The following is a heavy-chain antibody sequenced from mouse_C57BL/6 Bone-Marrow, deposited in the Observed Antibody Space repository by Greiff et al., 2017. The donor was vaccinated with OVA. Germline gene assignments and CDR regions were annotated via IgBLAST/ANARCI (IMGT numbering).Heavy chain of an antibody. CDR1: GFTFSSYG. Sequence: EVKLVESGGDLVKPGGSLKLSCAASGFTFSSYGMSWVRQTPDKRLEWVATISSGGSYTYYPDSVKGRFTVSRDNAKNTLYLQMSSLKSEDTAMYYCARRPYDYPYAMDYWGQGTSVTVSS. D-gene: IGHD2-4*01. CDR3: ARRPYDYPYAMDY. CDR2: ISSGGSYT. V-gene: IGHV5-6*02. J-gene: IGHJ4*01.